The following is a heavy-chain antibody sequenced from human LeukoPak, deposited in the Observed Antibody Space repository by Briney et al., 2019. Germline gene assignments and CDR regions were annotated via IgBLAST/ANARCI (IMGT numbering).Heavy chain of an antibody. Sequence: SETLSLTCAVYGGSFSGYYWSWIRQPPGQGLEWIGEINHSGSTNYNPSLKSRVTISVDTSKNQFSLKLSSVTAADTAVYYCARGPKQWLGPYYYYYMDVWGKGTTVTVSS. V-gene: IGHV4-34*01. J-gene: IGHJ6*03. CDR3: ARGPKQWLGPYYYYYMDV. CDR1: GGSFSGYY. CDR2: INHSGST. D-gene: IGHD6-19*01.